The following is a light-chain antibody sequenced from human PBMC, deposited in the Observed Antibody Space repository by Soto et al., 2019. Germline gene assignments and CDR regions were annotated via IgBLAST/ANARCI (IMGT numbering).Light chain of an antibody. V-gene: IGLV2-14*01. J-gene: IGLJ1*01. Sequence: QSVLTQPASVSGSPGQSITISCTGTSSDVGGYNYVSWYQEHPGKAHKLMNYDVSNRPSGVSNRFSGSKSGNTASLTISGLQAEDEADYYCSSYTSDSTYVFGTGTKVTVL. CDR3: SSYTSDSTYV. CDR2: DVS. CDR1: SSDVGGYNY.